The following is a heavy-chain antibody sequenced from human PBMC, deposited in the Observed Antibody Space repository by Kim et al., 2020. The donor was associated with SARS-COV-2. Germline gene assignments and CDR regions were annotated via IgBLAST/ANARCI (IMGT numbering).Heavy chain of an antibody. CDR3: ASGSYGSGSYLYYFDY. V-gene: IGHV3-53*01. Sequence: VKGRFTISRDNSKDALYLQMNSLIAEDTAVYYCASGSYGSGSYLYYFDYWGQGTLVTVSS. D-gene: IGHD3-10*01. J-gene: IGHJ4*02.